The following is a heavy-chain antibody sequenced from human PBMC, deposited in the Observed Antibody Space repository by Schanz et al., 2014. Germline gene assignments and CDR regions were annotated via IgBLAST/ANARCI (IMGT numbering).Heavy chain of an antibody. CDR1: GFVFGDYY. CDR3: AASSGWHPSTDY. V-gene: IGHV3-7*05. D-gene: IGHD6-19*01. Sequence: VQVVQSGGGLVKPGGSLRLSCAASGFVFGDYYMTWIRQAPGKGLEWVANIKEDGSVKDYVDSVKGRFTISRDNAKSSLYLQMNSLRVEDTAVYYCAASSGWHPSTDYWGQGTLVTVSS. CDR2: IKEDGSVK. J-gene: IGHJ4*02.